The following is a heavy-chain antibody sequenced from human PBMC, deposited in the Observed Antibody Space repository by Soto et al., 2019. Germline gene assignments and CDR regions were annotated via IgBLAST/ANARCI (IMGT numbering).Heavy chain of an antibody. D-gene: IGHD3-22*01. J-gene: IGHJ1*01. V-gene: IGHV4-31*02. CDR1: GGSISSGGYY. Sequence: PSETLSLTCTVSGGSISSGGYYWSWIRQHPGKGLEWIGYIYYSGSTYYNPSLKSRVTISVDTSKNQFSLKLSSVTAADTAVYYCARSPRGYYYDSGAAEYFQHWGQGTLVTVSS. CDR3: ARSPRGYYYDSGAAEYFQH. CDR2: IYYSGST.